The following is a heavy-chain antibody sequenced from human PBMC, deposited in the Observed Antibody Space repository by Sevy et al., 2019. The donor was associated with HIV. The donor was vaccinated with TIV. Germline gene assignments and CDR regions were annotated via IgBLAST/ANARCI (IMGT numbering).Heavy chain of an antibody. V-gene: IGHV3-48*03. J-gene: IGHJ6*02. CDR1: GFTFSSYE. CDR3: SRGRFTYYNGMDV. D-gene: IGHD3-16*01. CDR2: ISSSGSTI. Sequence: GGSLRLSCAASGFTFSSYEMTWVRQAPGKGLEWVSYISSSGSTIYYADSVTGRFTISRDNAKNSLYLQMKSLRAEDTAMDYCSRGRFTYYNGMDVWGQGTTVTVSS.